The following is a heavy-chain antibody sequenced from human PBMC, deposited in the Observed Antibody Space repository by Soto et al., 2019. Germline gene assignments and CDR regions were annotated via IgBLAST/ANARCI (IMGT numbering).Heavy chain of an antibody. J-gene: IGHJ3*02. CDR2: IYWDDDR. CDR1: GFSFTSSGMG. D-gene: IGHD3-22*01. Sequence: QITLKESGPTVAKPTQTLTLTCTFSGFSFTSSGMGVGWIRQPPGKALEWLALIYWDDDRTYSPSLKNRLTITKDPSKNQVVLTATNMHPVDRATYCCALSAFSCHSSGYYLDHVFDIWGQGTVVTVSS. V-gene: IGHV2-5*02. CDR3: ALSAFSCHSSGYYLDHVFDI.